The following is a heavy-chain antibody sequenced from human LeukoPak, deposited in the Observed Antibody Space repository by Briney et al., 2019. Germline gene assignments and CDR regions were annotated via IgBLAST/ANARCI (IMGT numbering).Heavy chain of an antibody. Sequence: GGSLRLSCAASGFTFSSYSMNWVRQAPGKGLEWVSYISSSSSTIYYADSVKGRFTISRDNAENSLYPQMNSLRAEDTAVYYCARDPLWFGELPTLADYWGQGTLVTVSS. D-gene: IGHD3-10*01. CDR1: GFTFSSYS. J-gene: IGHJ4*02. CDR3: ARDPLWFGELPTLADY. V-gene: IGHV3-48*01. CDR2: ISSSSSTI.